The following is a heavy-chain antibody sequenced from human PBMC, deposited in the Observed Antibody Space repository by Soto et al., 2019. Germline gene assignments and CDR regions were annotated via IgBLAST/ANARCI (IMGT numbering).Heavy chain of an antibody. J-gene: IGHJ4*02. D-gene: IGHD1-1*01. CDR3: VTDPNWEWGY. Sequence: WGSLRLSCVSSGFAFSRNDMNWVRQRPGKGLEWVSNINYSGVSTYYSDAVKGRFTISRDNSKNILYLEMNSLKVDDTAVYYCVTDPNWEWGYWGQGAMVTVSS. V-gene: IGHV3-23*01. CDR2: INYSGVST. CDR1: GFAFSRND.